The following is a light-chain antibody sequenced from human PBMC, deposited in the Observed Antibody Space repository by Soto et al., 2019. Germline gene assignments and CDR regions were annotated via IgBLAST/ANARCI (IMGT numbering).Light chain of an antibody. CDR3: KVWDSSVLHHV. Sequence: SYELTQSPSVSVAPGQTARITCGGNNIGSKNVHWFQQRPGQAPVLVVFDDDDRPSGIPDRFSGSNSGNTATLTISRVEAGHEADPYCKVWDSSVLHHVFGTGTKVTVL. J-gene: IGLJ1*01. V-gene: IGLV3-21*02. CDR2: DDD. CDR1: NIGSKN.